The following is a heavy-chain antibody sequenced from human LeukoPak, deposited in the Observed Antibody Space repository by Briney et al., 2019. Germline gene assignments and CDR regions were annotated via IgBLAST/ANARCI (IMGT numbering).Heavy chain of an antibody. V-gene: IGHV1-3*01. CDR1: GYTFTSYA. Sequence: ASVKVSCKASGYTFTSYAMHWVRQAPGQRLEWMGWINAGNGNTKYSQKFQGRVTITRDTSASTAYMELSSLRSEDTAVYYCAREVATTRRDDAFDIWGQGTMVTVSS. D-gene: IGHD5-12*01. CDR3: AREVATTRRDDAFDI. J-gene: IGHJ3*02. CDR2: INAGNGNT.